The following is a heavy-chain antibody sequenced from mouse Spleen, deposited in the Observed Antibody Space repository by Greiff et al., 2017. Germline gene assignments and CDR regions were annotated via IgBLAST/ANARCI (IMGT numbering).Heavy chain of an antibody. J-gene: IGHJ3*01. CDR1: GFTFSSYA. Sequence: EVNVVESGGGLVKPGGSLKLSCAASGFTFSSYAMSWVRQTPEKRLEWVATISSGGSYTYYPDSVKGRFTISRDNAKNTLYLQMSSLRSEDTAMYYCARHPITTVVATKEGFFAYWGQGTLVTVSA. V-gene: IGHV5-9-3*01. D-gene: IGHD1-1*01. CDR3: ARHPITTVVATKEGFFAY. CDR2: ISSGGSYT.